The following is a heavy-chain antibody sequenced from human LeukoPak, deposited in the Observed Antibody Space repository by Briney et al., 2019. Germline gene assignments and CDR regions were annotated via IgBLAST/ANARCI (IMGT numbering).Heavy chain of an antibody. CDR3: AFQTPRPITIFGVATDGYYMDV. D-gene: IGHD3-3*01. J-gene: IGHJ6*03. Sequence: GGSLRLSCAASGFTFSSYGMHWVRQAPGKGLEWVAFIRYDGSNKYYADSVKGRFTIPRDNSKNTLYLQMNSLRAEDTAVYYCAFQTPRPITIFGVATDGYYMDVWGKGTTVTVSS. V-gene: IGHV3-30*02. CDR1: GFTFSSYG. CDR2: IRYDGSNK.